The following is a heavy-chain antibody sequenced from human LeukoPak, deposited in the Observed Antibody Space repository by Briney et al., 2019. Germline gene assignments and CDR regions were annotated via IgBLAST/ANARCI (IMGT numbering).Heavy chain of an antibody. CDR1: GYTFTSYD. V-gene: IGHV1-8*01. D-gene: IGHD2-15*01. Sequence: ASVKVSCKASGYTFTSYDINWVRQATGQGLEWMGWMNPNSGNTGYAQKFQGRVTMTRNTSISTAYMELNSLRSEDTAVYYCARGYCSGGNCYFYNWFDPWGQGTLVTVSS. J-gene: IGHJ5*02. CDR2: MNPNSGNT. CDR3: ARGYCSGGNCYFYNWFDP.